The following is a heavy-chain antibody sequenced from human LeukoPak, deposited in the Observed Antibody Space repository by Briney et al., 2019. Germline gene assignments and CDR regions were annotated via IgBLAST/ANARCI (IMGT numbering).Heavy chain of an antibody. Sequence: ASVKVSCKVSGYTLTELSMHWVRQDPGKGLEWMGGFEPADGEIIYAQKFQGRVTMTEDTSTDTAFMELRSLRSEDTAVYYCATGGLYDLLDYWGQGTLVTVSS. CDR1: GYTLTELS. D-gene: IGHD3-9*01. CDR2: FEPADGEI. J-gene: IGHJ4*02. V-gene: IGHV1-24*01. CDR3: ATGGLYDLLDY.